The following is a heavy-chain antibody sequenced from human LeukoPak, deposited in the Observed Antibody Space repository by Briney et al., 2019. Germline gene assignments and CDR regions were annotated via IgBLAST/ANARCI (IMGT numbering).Heavy chain of an antibody. D-gene: IGHD3-22*01. CDR1: GFTFINYV. Sequence: PGGSVRLSCAASGFTFINYVIHWIRQAPGKGLEGVAVISYDGRNKYYADPAKGRFTISRDNSKNTLSLQMNSLRAEDTAVYFCAKSMVYYYDSTVYNYYYYGMDVWGQGTTVTVSS. J-gene: IGHJ6*02. V-gene: IGHV3-30*18. CDR3: AKSMVYYYDSTVYNYYYYGMDV. CDR2: ISYDGRNK.